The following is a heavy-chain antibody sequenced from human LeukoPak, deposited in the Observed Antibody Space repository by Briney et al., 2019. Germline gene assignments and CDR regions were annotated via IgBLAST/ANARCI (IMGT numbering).Heavy chain of an antibody. CDR2: IDYSGST. Sequence: PSETLSLTCTVSGGSISSKYWSWIRQPPGKGLEWIGYIDYSGSTNYNPSLKSRVTISVDTSKNQFSLKLSSVTAADTAVYYCARGGGGGSPRPSYYYYGMDVWGQGTTVTVSS. J-gene: IGHJ6*02. CDR3: ARGGGGGSPRPSYYYYGMDV. D-gene: IGHD2-15*01. V-gene: IGHV4-59*12. CDR1: GGSISSKY.